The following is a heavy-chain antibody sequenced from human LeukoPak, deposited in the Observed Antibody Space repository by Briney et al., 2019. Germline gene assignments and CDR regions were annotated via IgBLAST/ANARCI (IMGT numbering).Heavy chain of an antibody. D-gene: IGHD6-13*01. Sequence: GRSLRLSCAASGFTFSSYGMHWVRQAPGKGLEWVAVIWYDGSNKYYADSVKGRFTISRDNSKNTLYLQMNGLRAEDTAVYYCARDSSSWTDSGIFDYWGQGTLVTVSS. CDR1: GFTFSSYG. V-gene: IGHV3-33*01. CDR3: ARDSSSWTDSGIFDY. CDR2: IWYDGSNK. J-gene: IGHJ4*02.